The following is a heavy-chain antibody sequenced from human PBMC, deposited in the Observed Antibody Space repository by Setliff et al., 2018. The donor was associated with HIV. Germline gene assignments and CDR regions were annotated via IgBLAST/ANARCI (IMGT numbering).Heavy chain of an antibody. J-gene: IGHJ5*02. CDR2: MNANRGNT. D-gene: IGHD6-19*01. V-gene: IGHV1-8*01. CDR1: GYTFTKFD. CDR3: AITWGVGVTGYWFEP. Sequence: ASVKVSCKTSGYTFTKFDINWVRQATGQGLEWMGRMNANRGNTGFAQTFQGRVTMTRNTSISTAYMELRSLRSEDTAVYFCAITWGVGVTGYWFEPWGQGTRVTVSS.